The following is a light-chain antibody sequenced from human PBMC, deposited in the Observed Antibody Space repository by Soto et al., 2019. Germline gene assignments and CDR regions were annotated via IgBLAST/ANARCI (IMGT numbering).Light chain of an antibody. Sequence: IQMTHSASTLSAYVGDRVTISCRASQSISSWLAWYQQKPGKAPKLLIYKASSLESGVPSRFSGSGSGTEFTLTISSLQPDDFATYYCQQYNSYWTFGQGTKVDIK. J-gene: IGKJ1*01. CDR3: QQYNSYWT. CDR2: KAS. CDR1: QSISSW. V-gene: IGKV1-5*03.